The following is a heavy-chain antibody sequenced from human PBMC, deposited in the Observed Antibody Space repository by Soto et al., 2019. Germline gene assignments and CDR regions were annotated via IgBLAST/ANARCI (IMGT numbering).Heavy chain of an antibody. Sequence: ASVKVSCKASGGTFSSYAISWVRQAPGQGLEWMGGIIPIFGTANYAQKFQGRVTITADESTSTAYMELSSQRSEDTAVYYCARDVGSGYPLGYFDYWGQGTLVTVSS. CDR1: GGTFSSYA. V-gene: IGHV1-69*13. CDR3: ARDVGSGYPLGYFDY. D-gene: IGHD3-22*01. J-gene: IGHJ4*02. CDR2: IIPIFGTA.